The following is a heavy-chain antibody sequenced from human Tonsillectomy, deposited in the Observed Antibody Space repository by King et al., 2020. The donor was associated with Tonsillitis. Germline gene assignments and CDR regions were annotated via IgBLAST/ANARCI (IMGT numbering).Heavy chain of an antibody. J-gene: IGHJ2*01. CDR1: GFTFSNYG. CDR2: IAYDASYE. CDR3: AKDGIDFSDWYFDL. D-gene: IGHD3-9*01. Sequence: VQLVESGGGVVQPGRSLRLSCAASGFTFSNYGMHWVRQAPGKGLEWVALIAYDASYENYADSVKGRFAISRDKSKNTLYLEMNSLRVEDTAVYYCAKDGIDFSDWYFDLWGRGTLVTVSS. V-gene: IGHV3-30*18.